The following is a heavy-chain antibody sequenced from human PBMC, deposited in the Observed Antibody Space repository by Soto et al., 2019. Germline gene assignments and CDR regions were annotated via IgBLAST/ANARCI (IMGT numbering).Heavy chain of an antibody. V-gene: IGHV3-33*01. Sequence: GGSLRLSCAASGFTFSTYGMHWVRQAPGKGLEWVAVIWYDGSNKYYADSVKGRFTISRDNSKNTLYLQMNSLRAEDTAVYYCAGGQDNLAVNFDYWGQGTPVTVSS. CDR3: AGGQDNLAVNFDY. CDR2: IWYDGSNK. J-gene: IGHJ4*02. CDR1: GFTFSTYG. D-gene: IGHD1-1*01.